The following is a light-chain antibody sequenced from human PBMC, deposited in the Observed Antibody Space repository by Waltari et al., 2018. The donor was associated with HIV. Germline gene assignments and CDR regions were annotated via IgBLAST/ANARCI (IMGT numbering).Light chain of an antibody. CDR2: QDK. Sequence: SFELTQPPSVSVSPGQTASITCSGEKLGDNYACWYQQKPGQSPVMVIYQDKRRPSGSPGPFSASNSGSTATLTISGTQALDEADYYCQVWDITTVLFGGGTRLTVL. CDR1: KLGDNY. CDR3: QVWDITTVL. V-gene: IGLV3-1*01. J-gene: IGLJ2*01.